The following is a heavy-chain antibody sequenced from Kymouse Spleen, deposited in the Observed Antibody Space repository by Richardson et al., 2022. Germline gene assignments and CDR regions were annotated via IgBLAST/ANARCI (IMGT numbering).Heavy chain of an antibody. Sequence: QVQLVESGGGVVQPGRSLRLSCAASGFTFSSYGMHWVRQAPGKGLEWVAVISYDGSNKYYADSVKGRFTISRDNSKNTLYLQMNSLRAEDTAVYYCAKAQYNWNYSFFDYWGQGTLVTVSS. D-gene: IGHD1-7*01. V-gene: IGHV3-30*18. CDR1: GFTFSSYG. J-gene: IGHJ4*02. CDR2: ISYDGSNK. CDR3: AKAQYNWNYSFFDY.